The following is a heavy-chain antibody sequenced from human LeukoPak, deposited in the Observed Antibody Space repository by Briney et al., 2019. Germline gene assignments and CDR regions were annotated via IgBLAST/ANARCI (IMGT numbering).Heavy chain of an antibody. V-gene: IGHV1-18*01. CDR1: GYAFTSDG. CDR3: ARDLPYYYGSGSLIQRGRILIDY. D-gene: IGHD3-10*01. CDR2: ISAYNGNT. Sequence: GASVKVSCKASGYAFTSDGISWVRQAPGQGLEWMGWISAYNGNTNYAQKLQGRVTMTTDTSTSTAYMELRSLRSDDTAVYYCARDLPYYYGSGSLIQRGRILIDYWGQGTLVTVSS. J-gene: IGHJ4*02.